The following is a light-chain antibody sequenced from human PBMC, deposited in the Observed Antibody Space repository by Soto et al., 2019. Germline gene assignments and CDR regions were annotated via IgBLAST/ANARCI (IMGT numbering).Light chain of an antibody. CDR2: DAS. CDR3: QQDNDLLGT. Sequence: EIVMTQSPATLSVSPQERATLSCRTSQSGLRNLAWYQQKPGQVPRLLIYDASTRATGIPARFSGRGSGTEFTLTISSLQSEDFAVYYCQQDNDLLGTFGPGTKVHVK. J-gene: IGKJ3*01. V-gene: IGKV3-15*01. CDR1: QSGLRN.